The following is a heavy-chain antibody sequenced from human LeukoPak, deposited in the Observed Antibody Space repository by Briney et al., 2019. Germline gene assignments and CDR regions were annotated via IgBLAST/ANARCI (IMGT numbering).Heavy chain of an antibody. D-gene: IGHD6-13*01. CDR1: GYSFVSHW. CDR3: ARLGQYSSPMDV. CDR2: IYPGDSDT. J-gene: IGHJ6*04. V-gene: IGHV5-51*01. Sequence: GESLKISCKASGYSFVSHWIVWVRQMPGKGLEWLGIIYPGDSDTRYSPSFQGQVTISADKSISTAYLQWNSLRASDTAMYYCARLGQYSSPMDVWGKGTTVTVSS.